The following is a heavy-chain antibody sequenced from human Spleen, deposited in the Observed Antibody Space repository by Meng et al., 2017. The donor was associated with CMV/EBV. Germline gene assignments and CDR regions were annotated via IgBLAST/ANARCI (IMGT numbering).Heavy chain of an antibody. CDR1: GFTLSTYS. CDR2: ISSSSAYI. V-gene: IGHV3-21*01. Sequence: GESLKISCAASGFTLSTYSMNWVRQAPGKGLEWVSSISSSSAYIYYADSVKGRFTISRDNAKNSLYLQMNSLRVEDTAVFYCARDGGGPLNYFDYWGQGTLVTVSS. J-gene: IGHJ4*02. CDR3: ARDGGGPLNYFDY. D-gene: IGHD2-15*01.